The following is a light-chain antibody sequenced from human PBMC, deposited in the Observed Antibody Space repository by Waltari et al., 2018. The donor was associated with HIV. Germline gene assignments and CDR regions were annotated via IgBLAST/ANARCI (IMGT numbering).Light chain of an antibody. CDR3: SSYSGGNNFDVV. Sequence: QSALTQPPSASGSPGQSVTISCTGTSTDVGGYNYVSWYQQHPGKAPKLMIYEVSGRPSGVPARFSGSKSGNTASLTVSGLQAEDEADYYCSSYSGGNNFDVVFGGGTKLTVL. J-gene: IGLJ2*01. CDR1: STDVGGYNY. CDR2: EVS. V-gene: IGLV2-8*01.